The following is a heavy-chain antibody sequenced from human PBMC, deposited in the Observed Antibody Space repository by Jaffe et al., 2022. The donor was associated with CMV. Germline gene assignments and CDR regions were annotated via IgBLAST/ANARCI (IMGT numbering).Heavy chain of an antibody. CDR3: AKDRIAVAGFDAFDV. J-gene: IGHJ3*01. CDR1: GFTFSSYA. V-gene: IGHV3-23*01. D-gene: IGHD6-19*01. Sequence: EVQLLESGGGLVQPGGSLRLSCAASGFTFSSYAMSWVRQAPGKGLEWVSGISGSGGSTYYTDSVKGRFTISRDNSENTVFLQMNSLRAEDTALYYCAKDRIAVAGFDAFDVWGQGTTVTVSS. CDR2: ISGSGGST.